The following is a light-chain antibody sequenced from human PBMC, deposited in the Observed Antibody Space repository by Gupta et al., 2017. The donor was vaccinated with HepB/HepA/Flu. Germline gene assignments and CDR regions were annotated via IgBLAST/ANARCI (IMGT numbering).Light chain of an antibody. V-gene: IGLV1-40*01. CDR1: NSNIGAGYD. CDR2: GNS. J-gene: IGLJ3*02. Sequence: QSVLTQPPSVSGAPGLRVTISCTGSNSNIGAGYDVHWYQHLPGTAPKLLIYGNSNRPSGVPDRFSGSKSGTSASLAITGHQAEDEADYYCQSYDNSRGRWVFGGGTKLTVL. CDR3: QSYDNSRGRWV.